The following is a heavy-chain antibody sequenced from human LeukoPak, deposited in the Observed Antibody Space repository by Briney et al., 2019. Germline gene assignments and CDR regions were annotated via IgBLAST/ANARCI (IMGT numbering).Heavy chain of an antibody. D-gene: IGHD3-22*01. Sequence: GGSLRLSCTASGFTFADHAMSWVRQAPGKGLEWVSAISGSGGSTYYADSVKGRFTISRDNSKNTLYLQMNSLRAEDTAVYYCATGGDYDSSGYYVDYWGQGTLVTVSS. CDR1: GFTFADHA. J-gene: IGHJ4*02. CDR3: ATGGDYDSSGYYVDY. V-gene: IGHV3-23*01. CDR2: ISGSGGST.